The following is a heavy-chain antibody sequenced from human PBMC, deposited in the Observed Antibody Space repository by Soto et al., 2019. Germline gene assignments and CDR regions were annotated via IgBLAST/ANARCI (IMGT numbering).Heavy chain of an antibody. Sequence: QVQLVQSGAEVKKPGSSVKVSCKASGGTFSSYTFSWVRQAPGQGLEWMGRIIPMLGIANYAQKFQGRVKIIADISTSTAYMELSSLRSEGTTEYYSANRAYIYGYLIYWGQGTLVTVSS. CDR3: ANRAYIYGYLIY. CDR2: IIPMLGIA. CDR1: GGTFSSYT. V-gene: IGHV1-69*02. J-gene: IGHJ4*02. D-gene: IGHD5-18*01.